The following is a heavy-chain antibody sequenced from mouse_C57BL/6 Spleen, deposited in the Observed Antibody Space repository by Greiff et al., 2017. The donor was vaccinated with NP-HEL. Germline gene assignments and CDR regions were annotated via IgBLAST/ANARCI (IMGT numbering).Heavy chain of an antibody. D-gene: IGHD3-1*01. Sequence: EVKVVESGGGLVKPGGSLKLSCAASGFTFSSYTMSWVRQTPEKRLEWVATISGGGGNTYYPDSVKGRFTISRDNAKNTLYLQMSSLRSEDTALYYCARAPRGGSWFAYWGQGTLVTVSA. J-gene: IGHJ3*01. CDR1: GFTFSSYT. V-gene: IGHV5-9*01. CDR2: ISGGGGNT. CDR3: ARAPRGGSWFAY.